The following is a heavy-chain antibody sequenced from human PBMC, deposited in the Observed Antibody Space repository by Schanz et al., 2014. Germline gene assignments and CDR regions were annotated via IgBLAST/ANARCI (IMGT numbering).Heavy chain of an antibody. Sequence: QVQLVQSGGEVKTPGASVKVSCKASGYTFTRSGISWVRQAPGQGLEWMGWIGGSDGNTNFAQKFQGRVTMTTDTSTSTDYMELRSLTSDDSAVYYCARDRDQWDGNYLDYWGQGTLVTVSS. CDR2: IGGSDGNT. CDR3: ARDRDQWDGNYLDY. J-gene: IGHJ4*02. D-gene: IGHD1-26*01. CDR1: GYTFTRSG. V-gene: IGHV1-18*01.